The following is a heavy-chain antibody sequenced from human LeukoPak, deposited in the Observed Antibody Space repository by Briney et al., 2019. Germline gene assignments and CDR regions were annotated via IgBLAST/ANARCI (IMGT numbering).Heavy chain of an antibody. CDR3: TRGTMMVGP. CDR1: GGSLSNYY. D-gene: IGHD3-22*01. CDR2: IYYSGST. Sequence: SETLSLTCTVSGGSLSNYYWSWIRQPPGKGLEWIGYIYYSGSTTYNPSLKSRATIPVDTSKNQFSLRLSSVTAADTAVYYCTRGTMMVGPWGQGTLVTVSS. J-gene: IGHJ5*02. V-gene: IGHV4-59*01.